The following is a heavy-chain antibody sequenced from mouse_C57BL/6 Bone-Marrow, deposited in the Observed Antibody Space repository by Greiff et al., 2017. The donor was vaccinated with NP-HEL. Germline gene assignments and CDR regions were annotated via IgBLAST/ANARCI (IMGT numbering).Heavy chain of an antibody. CDR1: GYTFTDYY. J-gene: IGHJ2*01. Sequence: VKLMESGAELVRPGASVKLSCKASGYTFTDYYINWVKQRPGQGLEWIARIYPGSGNTYYNEKFKGKATLTAEKSSSTAYMQLSSLTSEDSAVYFCARRHYYGSSLGYFDYWGQGTTLTVSS. V-gene: IGHV1-76*01. CDR3: ARRHYYGSSLGYFDY. CDR2: IYPGSGNT. D-gene: IGHD1-1*01.